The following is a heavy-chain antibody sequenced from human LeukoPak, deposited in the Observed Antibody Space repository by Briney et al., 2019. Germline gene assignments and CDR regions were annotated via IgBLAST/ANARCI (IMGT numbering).Heavy chain of an antibody. D-gene: IGHD3-10*01. CDR3: ARGRKTMVRGVITGNYYYMDV. CDR1: GYTFTSYD. J-gene: IGHJ6*03. CDR2: MNPNSGNT. V-gene: IGHV1-8*03. Sequence: GASVKVSCKASGYTFTSYDINWVRQDTGQGLEWMGWMNPNSGNTGYAQKFQGRVTITRNTSISTAYMELSSLRSEDTAVYYCARGRKTMVRGVITGNYYYMDVWGKGTTVTVSS.